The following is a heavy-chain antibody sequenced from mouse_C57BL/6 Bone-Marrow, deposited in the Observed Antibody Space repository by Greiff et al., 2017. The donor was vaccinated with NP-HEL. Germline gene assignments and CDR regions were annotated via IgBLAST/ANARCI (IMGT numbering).Heavy chain of an antibody. Sequence: VQLQQPGAELVKPGASVKLSCKASGYTFTSYWMHWVKQRPGQGLEWIGMIHPNSGSTNYNEKFKSKATLTVAKSSSPAYMQLSSLTSEDSAVYYCAHYYGSSYDWYFDVWGTGTTVTVSS. CDR3: AHYYGSSYDWYFDV. V-gene: IGHV1-64*01. J-gene: IGHJ1*03. D-gene: IGHD1-1*01. CDR2: IHPNSGST. CDR1: GYTFTSYW.